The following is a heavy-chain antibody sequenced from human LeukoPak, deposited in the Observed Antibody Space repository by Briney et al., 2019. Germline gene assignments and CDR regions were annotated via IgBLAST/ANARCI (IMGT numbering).Heavy chain of an antibody. CDR2: ITTSDGNT. CDR1: GFTFSSYT. J-gene: IGHJ4*02. CDR3: AKDGGLWVSAHWGDS. Sequence: GGSLRLSCAASGFTFSSYTMSWVRQAPGKGLEWVSTITTSDGNTYYTDSVKGRFTVSRDNSKNTLFLQMNSLRAEDTAVYYCAKDGGLWVSAHWGDSWGRGTLVTVSS. D-gene: IGHD7-27*01. V-gene: IGHV3-23*01.